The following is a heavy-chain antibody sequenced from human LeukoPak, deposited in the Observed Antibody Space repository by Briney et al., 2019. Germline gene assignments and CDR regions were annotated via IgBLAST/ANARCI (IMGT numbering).Heavy chain of an antibody. CDR2: INPNSGGT. Sequence: ASVKVSCTASGYTFTDYYMHWVRQAPGQGLEWMGWINPNSGGTNYAQKFQGRVTMTRDTSISTAYMELSRLRSDDTAVYYCARIGVGYYYDSSGYYYGYWGQGTLVTVSS. J-gene: IGHJ4*02. V-gene: IGHV1-2*02. CDR3: ARIGVGYYYDSSGYYYGY. D-gene: IGHD3-22*01. CDR1: GYTFTDYY.